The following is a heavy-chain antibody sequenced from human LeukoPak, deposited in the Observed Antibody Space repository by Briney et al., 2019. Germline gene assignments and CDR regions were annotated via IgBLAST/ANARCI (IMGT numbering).Heavy chain of an antibody. J-gene: IGHJ4*02. CDR2: IYYSGST. Sequence: PSETLSLTCAVSGGSISSSNWWNWVRQPPGKGLEWIGSIYYSGSTYYNPSLKSRVTISVDASKNQFSLKLSSVTAADTAVYYCARLCYDILTGAWWPYYFDYWGQGTLVTVSS. CDR1: GGSISSSNW. D-gene: IGHD3-9*01. CDR3: ARLCYDILTGAWWPYYFDY. V-gene: IGHV4-39*01.